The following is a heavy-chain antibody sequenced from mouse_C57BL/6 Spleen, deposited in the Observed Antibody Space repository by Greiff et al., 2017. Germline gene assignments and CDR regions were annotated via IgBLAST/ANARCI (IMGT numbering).Heavy chain of an antibody. CDR2: INPSTGGT. CDR3: ARGYYGSSTRDAMDY. CDR1: GYSFTGYY. Sequence: VQLKQSGPELVKPGASVKISCKASGYSFTGYYMNWVKQSPEKSLEWIGEINPSTGGTTYNQKFKAKATLTVDKSSSTAYMQLKSLTSEDSAVYYCARGYYGSSTRDAMDYWGQGTSVTVSS. V-gene: IGHV1-42*01. J-gene: IGHJ4*01. D-gene: IGHD1-1*01.